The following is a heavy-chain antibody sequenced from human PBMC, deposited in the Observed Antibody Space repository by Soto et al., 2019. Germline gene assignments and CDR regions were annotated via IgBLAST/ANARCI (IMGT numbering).Heavy chain of an antibody. CDR3: ARSDDFWSGYFDY. Sequence: GWSLRLSCAASGFTFCDYYMSWIRKTPGKGLEWVSYISSSGSTIYYADSVKGRFTISRDNAKNSLYLQMNSLRAEDTAVYYCARSDDFWSGYFDYWGQGTLVTVSS. CDR1: GFTFCDYY. CDR2: ISSSGSTI. V-gene: IGHV3-11*01. D-gene: IGHD3-3*01. J-gene: IGHJ4*02.